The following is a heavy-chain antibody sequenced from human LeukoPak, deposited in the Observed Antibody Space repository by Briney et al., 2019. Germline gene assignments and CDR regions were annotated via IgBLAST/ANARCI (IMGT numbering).Heavy chain of an antibody. D-gene: IGHD6-19*01. CDR1: GFTFSNYA. V-gene: IGHV3-23*01. Sequence: GGSLRLSCAASGFTFSNYAMSWVRQAPGKGLEWVSAISNSRGKTYYADSVKGRFIISRDDSKDTLYLQMNSLRAEDTAAYYCARDMSEWLARGLFDYWGQGTLVTVSS. CDR2: ISNSRGKT. J-gene: IGHJ4*02. CDR3: ARDMSEWLARGLFDY.